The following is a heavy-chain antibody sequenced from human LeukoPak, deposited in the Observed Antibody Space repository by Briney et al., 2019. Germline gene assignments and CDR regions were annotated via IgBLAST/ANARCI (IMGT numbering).Heavy chain of an antibody. CDR3: ASLGGYYESSSYSQLDAFDI. CDR2: VHNSGSA. D-gene: IGHD3-22*01. J-gene: IGHJ3*02. Sequence: SETLSLTCTVSGCSISNYFGSWIRQPPGKGLEWIGYVHNSGSANYNPSLKSRLNISIDTSEHRLSLKLSSVNAADTAVYYCASLGGYYESSSYSQLDAFDIWGQGTMVTVSS. V-gene: IGHV4-59*01. CDR1: GCSISNYF.